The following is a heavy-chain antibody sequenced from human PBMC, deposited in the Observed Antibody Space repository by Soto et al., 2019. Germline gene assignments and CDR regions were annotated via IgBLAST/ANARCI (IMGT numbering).Heavy chain of an antibody. V-gene: IGHV3-66*04. CDR3: ARHLSIAAYYYYYGMDV. Sequence: PGGSLRLSCTASGFTVSSNYMSWVRQAPGKGQEWVSVIYSGGSTYYADSVKGRFTISRDNSKNTLYLQMNSLRAEDTAVYYCARHLSIAAYYYYYGMDVWGQGTTVTVSS. CDR2: IYSGGST. D-gene: IGHD6-6*01. CDR1: GFTVSSNY. J-gene: IGHJ6*02.